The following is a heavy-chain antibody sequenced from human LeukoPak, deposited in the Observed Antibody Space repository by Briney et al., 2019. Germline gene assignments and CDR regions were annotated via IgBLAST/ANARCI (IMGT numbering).Heavy chain of an antibody. J-gene: IGHJ4*02. CDR2: IYSSGTT. D-gene: IGHD6-13*01. CDR1: GGSIRSYY. Sequence: SETLTLTCTVSGGSIRSYYWSWDRQPPGKGLEWIGYIYSSGTTNYNPSLKSRVTISIDTSKNQFSLKLSSVTAADTAVYYCASRWRIAAAGKEFDYWGQGTLVTVSS. V-gene: IGHV4-59*01. CDR3: ASRWRIAAAGKEFDY.